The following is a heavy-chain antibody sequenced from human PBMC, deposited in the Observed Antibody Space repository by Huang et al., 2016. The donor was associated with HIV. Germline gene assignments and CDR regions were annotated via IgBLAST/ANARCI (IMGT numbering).Heavy chain of an antibody. Sequence: QVQLVQSGAEVKKPGASVKVSCKVSGYTLTELSIHWVRQAPGTGLEWMGGFVPEHGETNYAQNFQGRVTMTEDTSTDTAYMELNSLRSEDTAVYYCATGFDTYYDIWGQGTMVIASS. D-gene: IGHD2-21*01. V-gene: IGHV1-24*01. J-gene: IGHJ3*02. CDR1: GYTLTELS. CDR3: ATGFDTYYDI. CDR2: FVPEHGET.